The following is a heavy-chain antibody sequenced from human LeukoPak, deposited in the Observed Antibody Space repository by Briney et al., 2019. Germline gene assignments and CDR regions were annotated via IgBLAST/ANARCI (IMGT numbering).Heavy chain of an antibody. CDR3: ARAGFSGYVYDTFDI. Sequence: ASVKVSCKASGYTFTGYYFHWVRQAPGQGLEWMGWINANSGGTNYAQKFQGRVTMTRDTSISTAFMELRRLRSDDTAVYYCARAGFSGYVYDTFDIWGQGTTVTVSS. V-gene: IGHV1-2*02. D-gene: IGHD5-12*01. CDR1: GYTFTGYY. J-gene: IGHJ3*02. CDR2: INANSGGT.